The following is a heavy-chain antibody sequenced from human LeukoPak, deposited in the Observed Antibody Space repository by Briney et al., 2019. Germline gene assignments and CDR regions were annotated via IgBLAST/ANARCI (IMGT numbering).Heavy chain of an antibody. CDR2: ISSSGYTI. D-gene: IGHD3-22*01. CDR1: GLTFNSYE. V-gene: IGHV3-48*03. Sequence: GGSLTLSCAASGLTFNSYEMNWVRQAPGKGREWVSYISSSGYTIHYADCEKRRFTISRDNAKNSLYLQMNSLRAEDTAVYYCAREFWDSSGYYPIDYWGQGILVTVSS. CDR3: AREFWDSSGYYPIDY. J-gene: IGHJ4*02.